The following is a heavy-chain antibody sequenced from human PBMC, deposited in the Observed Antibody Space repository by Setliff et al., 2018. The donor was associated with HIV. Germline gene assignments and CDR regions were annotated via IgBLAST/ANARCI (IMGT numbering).Heavy chain of an antibody. J-gene: IGHJ4*02. V-gene: IGHV4-38-2*01. D-gene: IGHD4-17*01. CDR1: GYSISSGYY. CDR3: ASYGDYGSLDY. CDR2: IYHSGST. Sequence: SETLSLTCAVSGYSISSGYYWGWIRQPPGKGLEWIGSIYHSGSTYYNPSLKSRVTISVDTSKNQFSLKLSSVTAADTAVYYCASYGDYGSLDYWGQGTLVTVSS.